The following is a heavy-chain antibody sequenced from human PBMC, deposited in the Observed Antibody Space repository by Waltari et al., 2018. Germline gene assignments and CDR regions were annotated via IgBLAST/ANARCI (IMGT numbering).Heavy chain of an antibody. Sequence: EVQLVQSGAEVRKSGESLTIFCKGSGYTFTDYWVAWVRQRPGKGLEWMGAIWPRDSDARYSPSFEGQVTISADKSLSTTYLQWSSLKASDTAIYYCARRFPVGYYYGLDVWGQGTAVTVSS. CDR3: ARRFPVGYYYGLDV. J-gene: IGHJ6*02. CDR1: GYTFTDYW. CDR2: IWPRDSDA. V-gene: IGHV5-51*01.